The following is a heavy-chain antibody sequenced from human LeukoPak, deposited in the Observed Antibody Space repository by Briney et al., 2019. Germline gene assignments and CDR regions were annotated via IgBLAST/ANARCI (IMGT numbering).Heavy chain of an antibody. CDR3: AKRVPYSTSSVYFDH. J-gene: IGHJ4*02. V-gene: IGHV3-23*01. CDR1: GFTFATYG. CDR2: ISDDSTST. D-gene: IGHD6-6*01. Sequence: PGGSLRLSCAASGFTFATYGMNWVRQAPGKGLEWISAISDDSTSTYYADSVKGRFTISRDNFKNTLYLQMNSLRAEDTAIYYCAKRVPYSTSSVYFDHWGQGTLVTVPS.